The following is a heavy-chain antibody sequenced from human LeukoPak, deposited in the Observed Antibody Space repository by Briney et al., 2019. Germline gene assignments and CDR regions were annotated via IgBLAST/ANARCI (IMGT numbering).Heavy chain of an antibody. V-gene: IGHV3-21*04. Sequence: GGSLRLSCAASGFSFSTYSMNWVRQAPGKGPEWVSSISSSSGDIYYGDSVKGRFTISRDNSKNSLYLQMNSLRTEDTALYYCAKDIKQGGYEFDYWGQGTLVTVSS. CDR2: ISSSSGDI. CDR1: GFSFSTYS. J-gene: IGHJ4*02. CDR3: AKDIKQGGYEFDY. D-gene: IGHD5-12*01.